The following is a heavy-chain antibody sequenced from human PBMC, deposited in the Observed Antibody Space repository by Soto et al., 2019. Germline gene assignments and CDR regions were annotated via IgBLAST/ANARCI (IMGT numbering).Heavy chain of an antibody. CDR1: GFTFSSHG. D-gene: IGHD5-18*01. CDR3: ARDPENCLGYSYGYGHYYYGMEV. CDR2: IWYDGSNK. J-gene: IGHJ6*02. V-gene: IGHV3-33*01. Sequence: VGSLRLSCAAAGFTFSSHGMHWVRQAPGKGLEWVAVIWYDGSNKYYADSVKGRFTISRDNSKNTLYLQMNSLRAEDTAVYYCARDPENCLGYSYGYGHYYYGMEVWGQGNTVTVS.